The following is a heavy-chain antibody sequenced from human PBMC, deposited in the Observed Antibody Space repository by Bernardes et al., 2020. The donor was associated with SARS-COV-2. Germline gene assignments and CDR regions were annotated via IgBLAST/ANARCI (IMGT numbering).Heavy chain of an antibody. CDR3: ARVEPYDSSGYYYLVGVYYYYGMDV. V-gene: IGHV3-30*03. D-gene: IGHD3-22*01. CDR2: ISYDGSNK. CDR1: GFTFSSYG. J-gene: IGHJ6*02. Sequence: GGSLRLSCAASGFTFSSYGMHWVRQAPGKGLEWVAVISYDGSNKYYADSVKGRFTISRDNSKNTLYLQMNSLRAEDTAVYYCARVEPYDSSGYYYLVGVYYYYGMDVWGQGTTVTVSS.